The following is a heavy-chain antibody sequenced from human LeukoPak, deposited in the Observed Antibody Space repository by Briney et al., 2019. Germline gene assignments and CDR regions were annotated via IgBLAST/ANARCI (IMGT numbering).Heavy chain of an antibody. CDR1: GDSINSLDL. Sequence: SGTLSLTCTVSGDSINSLDLWSWIRQPPGKGLEWIGYIYYSGSTYYNPSLKSRVTISVDTSKNQFSLKLSSVTAADTAVYYCAGTLMATITGPDWYFDLWGRGTLVTVSS. V-gene: IGHV4-30-4*01. J-gene: IGHJ2*01. CDR2: IYYSGST. D-gene: IGHD5-24*01. CDR3: AGTLMATITGPDWYFDL.